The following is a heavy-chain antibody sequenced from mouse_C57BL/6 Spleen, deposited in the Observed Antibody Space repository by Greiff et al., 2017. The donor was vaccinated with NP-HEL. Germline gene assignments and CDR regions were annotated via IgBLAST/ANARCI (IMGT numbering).Heavy chain of an antibody. D-gene: IGHD3-2*02. J-gene: IGHJ2*01. Sequence: EVMLVESGEGLVKPGGSLKLSCAASGFTFSSYAMSWVRQTPEKRLEWVAYISSGGDFIYYTDTVKGRFTISRDNARNTLYLQMSSLKSEDTAMYYCTRTAQAFDYWGQGTTLTVSS. CDR2: ISSGGDFI. V-gene: IGHV5-9-1*02. CDR1: GFTFSSYA. CDR3: TRTAQAFDY.